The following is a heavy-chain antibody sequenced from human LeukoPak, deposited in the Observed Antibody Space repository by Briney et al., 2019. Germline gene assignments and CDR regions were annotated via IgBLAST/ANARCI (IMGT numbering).Heavy chain of an antibody. CDR2: IDTSGNT. D-gene: IGHD3-10*01. Sequence: SETLSLTCTVSGGSISSYYWSWIRQPAGKGLEWIGRIDTSGNTNYNPSLKSRVTISVDTSKNQFSLKLSSVTAADTAVYYCARAVRGVIWNWFDPWGQGTLVTVSS. V-gene: IGHV4-4*07. CDR1: GGSISSYY. CDR3: ARAVRGVIWNWFDP. J-gene: IGHJ5*02.